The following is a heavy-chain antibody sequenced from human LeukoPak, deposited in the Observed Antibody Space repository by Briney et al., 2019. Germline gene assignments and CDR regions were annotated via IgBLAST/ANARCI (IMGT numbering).Heavy chain of an antibody. CDR3: ARDSEAVTIFGVALYGMDV. CDR1: GYTFTSYY. J-gene: IGHJ6*02. Sequence: ASVKLSCKASGYTFTSYYMHWVRQAPGQGLEWMGIINPSGGSTSYAQKFQGRVTMTRDTSTSTVYMELSSLRSEDTAVYYCARDSEAVTIFGVALYGMDVWGQGTTVTVSS. V-gene: IGHV1-46*01. CDR2: INPSGGST. D-gene: IGHD3-3*01.